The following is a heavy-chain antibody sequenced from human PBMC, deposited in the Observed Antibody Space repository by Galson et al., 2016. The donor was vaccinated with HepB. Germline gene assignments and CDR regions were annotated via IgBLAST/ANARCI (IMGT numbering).Heavy chain of an antibody. CDR1: GYTFTRYY. Sequence: SVKVSCKASGYTFTRYYMHWVRQAPGQGLEWIGIINPSGGSTTYAQRFQGRVTMTRDTSTSTVYMDLTSLRSEDTAVYYCARDPYCSGGSCNDYWGQGTLVTVSS. V-gene: IGHV1-46*01. D-gene: IGHD2-15*01. CDR2: INPSGGST. CDR3: ARDPYCSGGSCNDY. J-gene: IGHJ4*02.